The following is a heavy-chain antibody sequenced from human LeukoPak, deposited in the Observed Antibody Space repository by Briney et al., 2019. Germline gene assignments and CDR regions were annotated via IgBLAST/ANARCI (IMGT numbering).Heavy chain of an antibody. D-gene: IGHD3-16*01. CDR2: IYYSGST. Sequence: SETLFLTCTVSGGSISSYYWSWIRQPPGKGLEWIGYIYYSGSTNYNPSLKSRVTISVDTSKNQFSLKLSSVTAADTAVYYCARVPLASSFGSSYYYYGMDVWGQGTTVTVSS. CDR1: GGSISSYY. J-gene: IGHJ6*02. CDR3: ARVPLASSFGSSYYYYGMDV. V-gene: IGHV4-59*01.